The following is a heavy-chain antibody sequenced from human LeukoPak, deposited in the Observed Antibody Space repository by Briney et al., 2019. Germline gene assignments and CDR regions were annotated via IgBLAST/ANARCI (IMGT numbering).Heavy chain of an antibody. J-gene: IGHJ5*02. CDR2: IDWNSETI. CDR1: GFTFEDYV. Sequence: GRSLSLSCAASGFTFEDYVMHWVWQAPGKGLEWVSGIDWNSETIGYADSVKGRFTISRDNAKNFLYLQMNSLKAEDTALYYCAKSEAATGGRFDPWGQGTLVTVSS. CDR3: AKSEAATGGRFDP. D-gene: IGHD1-1*01. V-gene: IGHV3-9*01.